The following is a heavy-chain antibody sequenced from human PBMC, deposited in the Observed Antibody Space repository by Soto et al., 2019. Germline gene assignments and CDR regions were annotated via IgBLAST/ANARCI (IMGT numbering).Heavy chain of an antibody. V-gene: IGHV3-23*01. CDR2: ISGGCDTT. D-gene: IGHD3-10*01. Sequence: EVQLLESGGGLVQPGGSLRRSCAASGFTFNNYAMTWVRQAPGKGLEWVSAISGGCDTTSYADSVKGRFTVSRDGSKNALYLQLRSLRAEDTALYYCANGSGGSGSIITRVDFWGQGTLVTVAS. CDR3: ANGSGGSGSIITRVDF. CDR1: GFTFNNYA. J-gene: IGHJ4*02.